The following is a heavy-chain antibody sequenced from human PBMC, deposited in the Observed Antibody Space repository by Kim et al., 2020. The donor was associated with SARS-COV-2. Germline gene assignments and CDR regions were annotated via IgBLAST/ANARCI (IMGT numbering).Heavy chain of an antibody. CDR3: ARDWGYYYDSSGYPFDY. CDR1: GFTFSSYS. Sequence: GGSLRLSCAASGFTFSSYSMNWVRQAPGKGLEWVSYISSSSSTIYYADSVKGRFTISRDNAKNSLYLQMNSLRAEDTAVYYCARDWGYYYDSSGYPFDYWSQGTLVTVSS. CDR2: ISSSSSTI. J-gene: IGHJ4*02. D-gene: IGHD3-22*01. V-gene: IGHV3-48*04.